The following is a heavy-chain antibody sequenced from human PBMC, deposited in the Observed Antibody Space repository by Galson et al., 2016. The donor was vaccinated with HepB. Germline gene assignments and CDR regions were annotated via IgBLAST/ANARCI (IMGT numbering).Heavy chain of an antibody. CDR2: IRLIDSTT. CDR3: ATAEDGTFFFDY. V-gene: IGHV5-51*01. D-gene: IGHD1/OR15-1a*01. CDR1: GHTYGDYW. J-gene: IGHJ4*01. Sequence: QSGAEVKKPGESLKISCQALGHTYGDYWIGWARQMPGEGLEWMGLIRLIDSTTFYRPSFQGQVTMSVDMSINTAYLYWRSLKASDTAMYYCATAEDGTFFFDYWSHGNLVTVSS.